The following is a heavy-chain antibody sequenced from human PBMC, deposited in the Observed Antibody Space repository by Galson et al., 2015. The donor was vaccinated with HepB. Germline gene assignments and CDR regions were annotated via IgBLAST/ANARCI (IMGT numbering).Heavy chain of an antibody. J-gene: IGHJ2*01. V-gene: IGHV3-30-3*01. CDR3: AGYSTTWYWYFDL. Sequence: SLRLSCAASGFTFSTYFMHWVRQAPGKGLEWVSLISYDGSNKNYADSVKGRFTISRDNSKNTLYLQMNSLRPEDTAVYYCAGYSTTWYWYFDLWGRGTLVTVSP. CDR2: ISYDGSNK. D-gene: IGHD2-2*01. CDR1: GFTFSTYF.